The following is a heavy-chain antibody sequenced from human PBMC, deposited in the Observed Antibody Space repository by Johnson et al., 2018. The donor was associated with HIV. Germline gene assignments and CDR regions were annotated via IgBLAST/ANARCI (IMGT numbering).Heavy chain of an antibody. CDR2: IRYDGSNK. Sequence: QVQLVESGGGVVQPVGSLRLSCAASGFTFSSYGMHWVRQAPGKGLEWVAFIRYDGSNKYYADSVKGRFTISRDNSKNTLYLQMNSLRAEDTAVYSCAKDGPVLRYFDWSDAFDIWGQGTMVTVSS. V-gene: IGHV3-30*02. D-gene: IGHD3-9*01. J-gene: IGHJ3*02. CDR3: AKDGPVLRYFDWSDAFDI. CDR1: GFTFSSYG.